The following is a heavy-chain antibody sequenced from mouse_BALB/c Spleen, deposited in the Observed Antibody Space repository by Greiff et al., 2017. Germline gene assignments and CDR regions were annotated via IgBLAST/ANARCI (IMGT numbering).Heavy chain of an antibody. J-gene: IGHJ2*01. CDR1: GFTFSSYA. D-gene: IGHD1-1*01. V-gene: IGHV5-6-5*01. CDR3: AREENYGSGFDY. Sequence: DVMLVESGGGLVKPGGSLKLSCAASGFTFSSYAMSWVRQTPEKRLEWVASISSGGSTYYPDSVKGRFTISRDNARNILYLQMSSLRSEDTAMYYCAREENYGSGFDYWGQGTTLTVSS. CDR2: ISSGGST.